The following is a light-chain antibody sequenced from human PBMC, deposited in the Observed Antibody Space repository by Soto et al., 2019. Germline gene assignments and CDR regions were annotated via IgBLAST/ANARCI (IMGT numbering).Light chain of an antibody. CDR3: QQYNSYSPET. CDR1: QSISSW. V-gene: IGKV1-5*01. J-gene: IGKJ1*01. CDR2: DAS. Sequence: DIQMTQSPSTLSASVGDRVTITCRASQSISSWLAWYQQKPGKAPKLLIYDASSLESGVPSRFSGSGSGTECTLTISSLQPDDFATYYCQQYNSYSPETFGHGTKVEIK.